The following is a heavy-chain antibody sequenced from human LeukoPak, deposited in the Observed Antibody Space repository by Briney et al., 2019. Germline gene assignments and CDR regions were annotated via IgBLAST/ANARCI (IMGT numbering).Heavy chain of an antibody. V-gene: IGHV3-33*06. CDR1: GXTFSSYA. D-gene: IGHD2-2*01. CDR3: AKDRAEKYAFDY. Sequence: GRSLRLSCAASGXTFSSYAMYWVRQAPGKGLEWVASIWYDGSSKYYRDPVKGRFTISRDNSKNTLYLQMNSLRAEDTAVYYCAKDRAEKYAFDYWGQGTLVTVSS. J-gene: IGHJ4*02. CDR2: IWYDGSSK.